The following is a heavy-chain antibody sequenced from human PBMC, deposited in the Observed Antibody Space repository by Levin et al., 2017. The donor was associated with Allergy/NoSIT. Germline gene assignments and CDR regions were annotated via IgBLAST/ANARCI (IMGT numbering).Heavy chain of an antibody. Sequence: PGGSLRLSCKGSGYSFTSYWIGWVRQMPGKGLEWMGVIFPGDSNTRYSPSFQGQVTISADKSISAAYLQWSSLKASDTAMYYCARRYYYGSEDAFDIWGQGTMVTVSS. CDR2: IFPGDSNT. V-gene: IGHV5-51*01. J-gene: IGHJ3*02. CDR3: ARRYYYGSEDAFDI. CDR1: GYSFTSYW. D-gene: IGHD3-10*01.